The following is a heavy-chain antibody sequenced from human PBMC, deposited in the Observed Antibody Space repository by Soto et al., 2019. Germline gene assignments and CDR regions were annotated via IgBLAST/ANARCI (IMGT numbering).Heavy chain of an antibody. CDR3: ARASYCSGGSCYQCYYYGMDV. V-gene: IGHV1-69*02. Sequence: QVQLVQSGAEVKKPGSSVKVSCKASGGTFSSYTISWVRQAPGQGLEWMGRIIPILGIANYAQKFQGRVTITADKSTSTAYMELSSLRCEDTGVYYCARASYCSGGSCYQCYYYGMDVWGQGTTVTVSS. CDR1: GGTFSSYT. D-gene: IGHD2-15*01. J-gene: IGHJ6*02. CDR2: IIPILGIA.